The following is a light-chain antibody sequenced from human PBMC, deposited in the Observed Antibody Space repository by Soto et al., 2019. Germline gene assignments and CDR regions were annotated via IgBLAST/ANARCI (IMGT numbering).Light chain of an antibody. Sequence: QSELTQPASVSGSPGQSITMSCTGTSSDVGGYDYVSWYQQHPGEFPKLIIFEVSSRPAWISNRFSASKSGNTASLTISGLQAEEEADYYCSSYTTSSSYVFGTGTKVT. J-gene: IGLJ1*01. CDR2: EVS. CDR1: SSDVGGYDY. V-gene: IGLV2-14*01. CDR3: SSYTTSSSYV.